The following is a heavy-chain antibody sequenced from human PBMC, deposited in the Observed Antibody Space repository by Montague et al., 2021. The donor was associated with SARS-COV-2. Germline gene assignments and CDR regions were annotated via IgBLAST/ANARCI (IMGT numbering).Heavy chain of an antibody. CDR1: GASINSYGNW. Sequence: SETLSFTCAVSGASINSYGNWWSWVRQPPGKGLEWIGEIYHIGAFNYNPSLTSRVTISIDTSRNQLSLRLSSVTAADTAVYYCARTRGGATRYFDYWGQGTLVTVSS. D-gene: IGHD1-26*01. CDR2: IYHIGAF. J-gene: IGHJ4*02. V-gene: IGHV4-4*02. CDR3: ARTRGGATRYFDY.